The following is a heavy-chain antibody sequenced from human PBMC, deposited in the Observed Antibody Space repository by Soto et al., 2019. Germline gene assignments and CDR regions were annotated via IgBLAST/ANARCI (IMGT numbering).Heavy chain of an antibody. V-gene: IGHV3-23*01. D-gene: IGHD6-13*01. CDR3: AKPHRAAAGTSTFDY. CDR2: ISGSGGST. J-gene: IGHJ4*02. Sequence: GGSLRLSCAASGFTFSSYAMSWVRQAPGKGLEWVSAISGSGGSTYYADSVKGRFTISRDNSKNTLYLQMNSLRAEDTVVYYCAKPHRAAAGTSTFDYWGQGTLVTVSS. CDR1: GFTFSSYA.